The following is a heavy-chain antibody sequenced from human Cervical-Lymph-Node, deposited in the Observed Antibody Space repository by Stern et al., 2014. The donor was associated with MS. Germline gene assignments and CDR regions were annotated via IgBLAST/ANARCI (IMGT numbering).Heavy chain of an antibody. CDR2: IGTSGFTT. D-gene: IGHD6-13*01. J-gene: IGHJ5*02. CDR1: GFTFSNYA. V-gene: IGHV3-23*04. Sequence: EVQLVESGGGLVQPGGSLRLSCATSGFTFSNYAMSWVRQAPGKGLYWVSIIGTSGFTTYYADSVKGRFTISRDNSKNTLYLQMNSLRAEDTAVYYCAKKGITTTGSNWFDTWGQGILVTVSS. CDR3: AKKGITTTGSNWFDT.